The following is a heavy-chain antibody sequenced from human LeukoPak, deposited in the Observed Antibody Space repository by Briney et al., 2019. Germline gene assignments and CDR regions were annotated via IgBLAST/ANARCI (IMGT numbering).Heavy chain of an antibody. Sequence: AASVKVSCKASGGTFSSYAISWVRQAPGQGLEWMGGIIPIFGTANYAQKFQGGVTITTDESTSTAYMELSSLRSEDTAVYYCAIGYYYYMDVWGKGTTVTVSS. V-gene: IGHV1-69*05. J-gene: IGHJ6*03. CDR1: GGTFSSYA. CDR2: IIPIFGTA. CDR3: AIGYYYYMDV.